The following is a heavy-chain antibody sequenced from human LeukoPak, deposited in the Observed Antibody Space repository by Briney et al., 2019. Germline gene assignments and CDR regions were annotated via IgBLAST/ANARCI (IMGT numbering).Heavy chain of an antibody. Sequence: SETLSLTCTVSGGSISSYYWSWIRQPPGKGLEWIGYIYYSGSTNYNPSLKRRVTISVDTSKNQFSLKLSSVTAADTAVYYCTRGAGWLIDYWGQGILVTVSS. CDR1: GGSISSYY. V-gene: IGHV4-59*01. D-gene: IGHD3-16*01. CDR2: IYYSGST. CDR3: TRGAGWLIDY. J-gene: IGHJ4*02.